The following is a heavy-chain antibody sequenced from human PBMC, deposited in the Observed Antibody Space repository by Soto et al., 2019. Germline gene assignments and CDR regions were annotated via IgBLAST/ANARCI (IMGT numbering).Heavy chain of an antibody. D-gene: IGHD3-10*01. CDR2: TRPNNGNT. CDR3: VRDLDGSGSYYTDY. V-gene: IGHV1-18*01. J-gene: IGHJ4*02. CDR1: GYTFSIYG. Sequence: VASVKVSCKASGYTFSIYGINWVRQAPGQGLEWMGWTRPNNGNTKYAQNLQGRVTMTTDTSTSTAYMELRSPRPDDTAVYYCVRDLDGSGSYYTDYWGQGTLVTVSS.